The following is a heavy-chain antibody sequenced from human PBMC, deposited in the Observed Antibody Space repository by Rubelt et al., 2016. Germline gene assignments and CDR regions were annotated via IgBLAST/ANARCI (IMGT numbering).Heavy chain of an antibody. D-gene: IGHD6-6*01. CDR3: ATEYSSSSSASQY. V-gene: IGHV3-23*01. Sequence: EVQLLESGGGLVQPGGSLRLSCAASGFTFSTYDMTWVRQAPGKGLEWVSTIGRSGDSTYYADSVKGRFTISRDNSKNTMYLQMDSLKAEDTALYYCATEYSSSSSASQYWGQGTLVTVST. J-gene: IGHJ4*02. CDR1: GFTFSTYD. CDR2: IGRSGDST.